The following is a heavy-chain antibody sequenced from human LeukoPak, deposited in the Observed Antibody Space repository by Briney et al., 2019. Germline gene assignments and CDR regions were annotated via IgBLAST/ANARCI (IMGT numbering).Heavy chain of an antibody. D-gene: IGHD2-2*01. Sequence: PGGSLRLSFASSGFTLTRDLMTWVSQAPGKGLEWVANIKEDGSEKYYVDSVRGRFTIARDNAKNSQFLQMNSLRVEDTAVYYCAKLPPVSSRYYMDVCGKGTTATVSS. CDR2: IKEDGSEK. J-gene: IGHJ6*03. CDR3: AKLPPVSSRYYMDV. CDR1: GFTLTRDL. V-gene: IGHV3-7*01.